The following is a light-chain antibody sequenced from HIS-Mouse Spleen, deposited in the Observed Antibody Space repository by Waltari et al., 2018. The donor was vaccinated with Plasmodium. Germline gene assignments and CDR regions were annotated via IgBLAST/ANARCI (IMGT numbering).Light chain of an antibody. CDR2: EDS. Sequence: SYELTQPPSVSVSPGQTARITCSGAALQKKYAYWYQQKSGQAPVLVIYEDSKRPSGNPERFSGSSSGTMATLTISGAQVEDEADYYCYSTDSSGNHRVFGGGTKLTVL. V-gene: IGLV3-10*01. J-gene: IGLJ3*02. CDR3: YSTDSSGNHRV. CDR1: ALQKKY.